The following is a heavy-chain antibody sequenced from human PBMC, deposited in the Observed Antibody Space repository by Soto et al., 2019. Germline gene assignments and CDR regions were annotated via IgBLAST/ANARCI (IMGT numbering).Heavy chain of an antibody. D-gene: IGHD1-26*01. Sequence: QVQLVQSGAEVKKPGASVKVSCKASGYTFTSYAMHWVRQAPGQRLGWMGWINAGNGNTKYSQKFQGRVTITRDTSASTAYMELSSLRSEDTAVYYCAGGGSLYWYFDLWGRGPLVTVSP. J-gene: IGHJ2*01. CDR1: GYTFTSYA. CDR2: INAGNGNT. CDR3: AGGGSLYWYFDL. V-gene: IGHV1-3*01.